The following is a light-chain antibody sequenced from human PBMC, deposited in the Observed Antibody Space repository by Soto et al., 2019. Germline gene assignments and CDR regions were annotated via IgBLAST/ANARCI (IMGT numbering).Light chain of an antibody. CDR2: GAS. CDR3: QQSYSNTLT. Sequence: DIQMTQSPSSLSASVGDRVTITCRASQSISSYLIWYQHKPGAAPKLLIYGASSLYSGVPSRFSGSGSWTEFNLTIHSLQPEDFATYYCQQSYSNTLTFGGGTKVEIK. CDR1: QSISSY. J-gene: IGKJ4*01. V-gene: IGKV1-39*01.